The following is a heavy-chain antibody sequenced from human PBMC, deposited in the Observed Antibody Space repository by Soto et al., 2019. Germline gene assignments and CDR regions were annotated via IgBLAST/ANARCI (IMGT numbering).Heavy chain of an antibody. J-gene: IGHJ4*02. Sequence: GGSLRLSCAASGFTFSSYAMHWVRQAPGKGLEWVAVISYDGSNKYYADSVKGRFTISRDNSKNTLYLQMNSLRAEDTAVYYCARDGGIPHQYYYDSSGPLDYWGQGTLVTVSS. CDR2: ISYDGSNK. CDR3: ARDGGIPHQYYYDSSGPLDY. D-gene: IGHD3-22*01. CDR1: GFTFSSYA. V-gene: IGHV3-30-3*01.